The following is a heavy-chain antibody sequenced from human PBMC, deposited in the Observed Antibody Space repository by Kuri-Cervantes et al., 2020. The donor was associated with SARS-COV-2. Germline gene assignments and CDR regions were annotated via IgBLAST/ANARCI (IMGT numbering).Heavy chain of an antibody. CDR2: IIPIFGTA. J-gene: IGHJ4*02. V-gene: IGHV1-69*13. Sequence: SVKVSCKASGGTFSSYAISWVRQAPGQGLEWMGGIIPIFGTANYAQKFQGRVTITADESTSTAYMELSSLRSEDTAVYYCARGGTLQRGYSYGFDYWGQGTVVTVSS. D-gene: IGHD5-18*01. CDR1: GGTFSSYA. CDR3: ARGGTLQRGYSYGFDY.